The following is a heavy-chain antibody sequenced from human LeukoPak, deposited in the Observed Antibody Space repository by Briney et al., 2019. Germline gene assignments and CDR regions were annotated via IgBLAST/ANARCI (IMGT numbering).Heavy chain of an antibody. Sequence: PSETLSLTCTVSGGSISTYYWSWLRQPPGKGLEWIGYIYYSGSTNYNPSLKSRVTMSVDTSKNQFSLKLSSVTAADTAVYYCARGSGYENFDYWGQGTLVTVSS. CDR2: IYYSGST. CDR3: ARGSGYENFDY. CDR1: GGSISTYY. J-gene: IGHJ4*02. D-gene: IGHD5-12*01. V-gene: IGHV4-59*01.